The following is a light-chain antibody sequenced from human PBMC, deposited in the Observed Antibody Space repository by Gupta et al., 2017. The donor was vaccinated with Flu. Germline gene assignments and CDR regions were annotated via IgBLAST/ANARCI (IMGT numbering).Light chain of an antibody. CDR2: KDS. Sequence: SSALTQPPSLSVSPGQTARNTCSGDALPKQFVYWYQQKPGQAPVLVIYKDSERPTGIPERFSGSTSGTTVTLTINGVQAEDEADYYCQSADITETYVVFGGGTKVTVL. CDR1: ALPKQF. V-gene: IGLV3-25*03. CDR3: QSADITETYVV. J-gene: IGLJ2*01.